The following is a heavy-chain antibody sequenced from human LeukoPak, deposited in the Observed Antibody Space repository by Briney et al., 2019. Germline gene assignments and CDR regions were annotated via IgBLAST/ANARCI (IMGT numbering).Heavy chain of an antibody. CDR3: ARNSYSSSWYGDY. Sequence: GGSLRLSCAASGFTVSSNYMSWVRQAPGKGLEWVSVIYSGGGTYYADSVKGRFTISRDNSKNTLYLQMNSLRAEDTAVYYCARNSYSSSWYGDYWGQGTLVTVSS. D-gene: IGHD6-13*01. V-gene: IGHV3-66*01. J-gene: IGHJ4*02. CDR2: IYSGGGT. CDR1: GFTVSSNY.